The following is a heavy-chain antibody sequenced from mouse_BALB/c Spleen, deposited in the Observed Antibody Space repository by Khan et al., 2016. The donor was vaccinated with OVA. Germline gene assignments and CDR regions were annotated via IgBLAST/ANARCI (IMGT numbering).Heavy chain of an antibody. CDR3: ARRGLRWDFDY. Sequence: VKLLESGAELAKPGASVKMSCKASGYTFINYWILWVKQRPGQGLEWIGYINPSTGYTEYNQNFKDKATLTADKSSSTAYMQLSSLTSEDSAVYYCARRGLRWDFDYWGQGTTHTVSS. CDR2: INPSTGYT. V-gene: IGHV1-7*01. J-gene: IGHJ2*01. CDR1: GYTFINYW. D-gene: IGHD1-1*01.